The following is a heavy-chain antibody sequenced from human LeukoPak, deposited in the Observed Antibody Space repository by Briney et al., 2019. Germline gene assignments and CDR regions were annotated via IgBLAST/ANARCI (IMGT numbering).Heavy chain of an antibody. CDR1: GFTFDDYA. CDR2: ITWDGGST. J-gene: IGHJ4*02. Sequence: GGSLRLSCAASGFTFDDYAMHWVRQAPGKGLEWVSLITWDGGSTSYADSVKGRFTISRDNSKNSLYLQMNSLRAEDTALYYCAKPRPTSSGWYYFDYWGQGTLVTVSS. CDR3: AKPRPTSSGWYYFDY. V-gene: IGHV3-43D*03. D-gene: IGHD6-19*01.